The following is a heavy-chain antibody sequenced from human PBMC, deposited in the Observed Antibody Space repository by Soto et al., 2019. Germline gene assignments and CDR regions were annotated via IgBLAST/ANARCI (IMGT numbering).Heavy chain of an antibody. CDR3: ARDPGGNSNGCYFDL. CDR2: IYYSGST. Sequence: QVQLQESGPGLVKPSQTLSLTCTVSGGSISSGGNYWSWIRQHPGKGLEWIGYIYYSGSTYYNPSLEIRVTISVDTSKNQFALKLSSVTAADTAVYYCARDPGGNSNGCYFDLWRRGTLVTVSS. D-gene: IGHD2-21*02. CDR1: GGSISSGGNY. J-gene: IGHJ2*01. V-gene: IGHV4-31*03.